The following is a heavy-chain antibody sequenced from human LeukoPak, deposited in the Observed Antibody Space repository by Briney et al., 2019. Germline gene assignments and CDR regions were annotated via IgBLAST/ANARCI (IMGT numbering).Heavy chain of an antibody. V-gene: IGHV4-38-2*02. J-gene: IGHJ4*02. CDR2: IYTSGST. CDR3: ARVRFFDSSVLTRKRSYYFDY. Sequence: SETLSLTCTVSGYSISSGYYWGWIRQPPGKGLEWIGRIYTSGSTNYNSSLKSRVTMSVDTSKNQFSLKLSSVTAADTAVYYCARVRFFDSSVLTRKRSYYFDYWGQGTLVTVSS. CDR1: GYSISSGYY. D-gene: IGHD3-22*01.